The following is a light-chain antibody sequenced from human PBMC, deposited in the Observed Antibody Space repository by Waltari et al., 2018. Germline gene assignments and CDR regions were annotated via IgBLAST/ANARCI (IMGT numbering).Light chain of an antibody. J-gene: IGKJ2*01. V-gene: IGKV1-5*03. CDR1: QAISVW. CDR3: QKYDTYGIT. Sequence: DVQLTQSPSTLSASVGDRVTIPCRASQAISVWVAWYQQKSGKAPKLLVYKASTLNSGVPSRFSGSGSGTDFTLTITSLQPDDFATYYCQKYDTYGITFGQGTKLEI. CDR2: KAS.